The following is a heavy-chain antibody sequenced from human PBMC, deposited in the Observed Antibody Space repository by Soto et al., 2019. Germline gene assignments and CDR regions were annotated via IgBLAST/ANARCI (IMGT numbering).Heavy chain of an antibody. J-gene: IGHJ4*02. Sequence: GGSLRLSCAASGLSFSDYYMSWIRQAPGKGLEWIAYITSSSSTIYYADSVKGRFTVSRDNSKNTLYLQMNSLRAEDTAVFYCAKERSSGCSFDYWGQGTLVTVS. V-gene: IGHV3-11*01. D-gene: IGHD6-19*01. CDR2: ITSSSSTI. CDR3: AKERSSGCSFDY. CDR1: GLSFSDYY.